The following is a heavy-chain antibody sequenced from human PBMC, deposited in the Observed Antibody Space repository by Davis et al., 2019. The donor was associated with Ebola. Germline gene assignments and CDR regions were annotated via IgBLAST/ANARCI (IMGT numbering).Heavy chain of an antibody. J-gene: IGHJ4*01. Sequence: ASVKVSCKASGYTFAAHYIHWLRQAPGQGLEWMAIINPSGGSTNYAQKFQDRVTMTTDTSTTTVYMELRSLRSDDTALYYCARGPAGDVVVTVPFDHWGQGTLVTVSS. CDR3: ARGPAGDVVVTVPFDH. CDR1: GYTFAAHY. D-gene: IGHD2-21*02. V-gene: IGHV1-46*01. CDR2: INPSGGST.